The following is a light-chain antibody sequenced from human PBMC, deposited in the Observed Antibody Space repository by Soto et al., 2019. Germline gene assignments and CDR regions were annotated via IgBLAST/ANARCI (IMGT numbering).Light chain of an antibody. Sequence: DIQMTQSPSTLSGSVGDRVAMTCRASQSISTWLAWNQQKPGKAPKLLIYKASTLETGVPSRFSGSGSGTEFTLTISSLQPDDFATYYCQHYNSYSEAFGQGTKVDIK. CDR3: QHYNSYSEA. CDR2: KAS. V-gene: IGKV1-5*03. CDR1: QSISTW. J-gene: IGKJ1*01.